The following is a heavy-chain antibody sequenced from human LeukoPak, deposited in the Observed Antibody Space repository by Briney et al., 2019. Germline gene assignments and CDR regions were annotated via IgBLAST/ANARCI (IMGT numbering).Heavy chain of an antibody. Sequence: ASVKVSCKASGYTFTGYYMHWVRQAPGQGLEWMGRINPNSGGTNYAQKFQGRVTMTRDTSISTAYMELSRLRSDDTAVYYCARDRDRYDDILTGSTFDYWGQGTLVTVSS. CDR2: INPNSGGT. CDR1: GYTFTGYY. CDR3: ARDRDRYDDILTGSTFDY. V-gene: IGHV1-2*06. J-gene: IGHJ4*02. D-gene: IGHD3-9*01.